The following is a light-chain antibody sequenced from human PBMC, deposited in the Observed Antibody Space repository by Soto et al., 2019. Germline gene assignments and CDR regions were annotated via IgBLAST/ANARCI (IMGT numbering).Light chain of an antibody. CDR1: QSVSSSY. J-gene: IGKJ2*01. Sequence: IVLTQSPGTLSLSPGERATLSCRASQSVSSSYLAWYQQKPGQAPRLLIYGASSRATGIPDRFSGSGSGTDFTLTISRLEPEDFAGYYCQQYGSPRTFGQGTKLEIK. CDR3: QQYGSPRT. CDR2: GAS. V-gene: IGKV3-20*01.